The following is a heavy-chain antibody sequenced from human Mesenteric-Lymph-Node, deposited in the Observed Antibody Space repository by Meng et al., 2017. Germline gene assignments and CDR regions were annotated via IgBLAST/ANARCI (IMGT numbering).Heavy chain of an antibody. CDR3: ASFLGPLRWQRNYFGY. CDR2: IYYSGST. D-gene: IGHD4-23*01. V-gene: IGHV4-39*07. Sequence: SETLSLTCTVSGGSISSSSYYWGWIRQPPGKGLEWIGSIYYSGSTYYNPSLKSRVTISVDTSKNQFSLKLSSVTAADTAVYYCASFLGPLRWQRNYFGYWGQGTLVTVSS. CDR1: GGSISSSSYY. J-gene: IGHJ4*02.